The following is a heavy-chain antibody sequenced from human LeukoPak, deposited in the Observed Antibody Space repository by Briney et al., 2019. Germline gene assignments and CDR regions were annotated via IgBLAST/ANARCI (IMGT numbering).Heavy chain of an antibody. CDR3: ARDSRSPGPLWKSDWFAP. Sequence: SETLSLTCTVSGGSISSSSYYWGWIRQPPGKGLEWIGSIYYSGSTYYNPSLKSRVTISVDTSKNQFSLKLSSVTAADTAVYYCARDSRSPGPLWKSDWFAPWGQGTLVTVSS. J-gene: IGHJ5*02. D-gene: IGHD5-18*01. V-gene: IGHV4-39*07. CDR2: IYYSGST. CDR1: GGSISSSSYY.